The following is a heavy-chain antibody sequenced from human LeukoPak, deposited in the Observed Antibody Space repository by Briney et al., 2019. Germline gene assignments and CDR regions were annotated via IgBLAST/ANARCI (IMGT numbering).Heavy chain of an antibody. D-gene: IGHD3-10*01. CDR2: IFYSGST. Sequence: SETLSLTCTVSSGSISTSNYYWGWVRQPPGKALEWIGNIFYSGSTYYSPSLKSRVTISLDTSRNQFSLKLSSVTAADTAVYYCARETPYGSGSYPFDYWGQGILVTVSS. CDR3: ARETPYGSGSYPFDY. J-gene: IGHJ4*02. CDR1: SGSISTSNYY. V-gene: IGHV4-39*07.